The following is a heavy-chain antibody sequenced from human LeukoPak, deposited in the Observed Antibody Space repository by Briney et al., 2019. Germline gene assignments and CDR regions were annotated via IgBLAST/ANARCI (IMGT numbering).Heavy chain of an antibody. J-gene: IGHJ4*02. D-gene: IGHD3-22*01. CDR3: ASERYYYDSSGYYYFDY. Sequence: GGSLRLSCAASGFTVSSNYMSWVRQAPGKGLEWVSVIYSGGSTYYADSVKGRLTISRDNSKNTLYLQMNSLRAEDTAVYYCASERYYYDSSGYYYFDYWGQGTLVTVSS. V-gene: IGHV3-66*02. CDR2: IYSGGST. CDR1: GFTVSSNY.